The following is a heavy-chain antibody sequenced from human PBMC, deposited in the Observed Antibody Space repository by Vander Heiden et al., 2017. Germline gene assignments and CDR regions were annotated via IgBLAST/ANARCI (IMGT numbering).Heavy chain of an antibody. D-gene: IGHD3-16*01. V-gene: IGHV3-48*02. Sequence: EVQLVESGGGLVQPGGSLRLSCAASGFTFSSYSMNWVRQAPGKGLEWVSYISSSSSTIYYADSVKGRFTSARDNAKNSLYLQMNSLRDEDTAVYYCAREGANSYYDDGWGVVIDAFDIWGQGTMVTVSS. CDR1: GFTFSSYS. CDR3: AREGANSYYDDGWGVVIDAFDI. J-gene: IGHJ3*02. CDR2: ISSSSSTI.